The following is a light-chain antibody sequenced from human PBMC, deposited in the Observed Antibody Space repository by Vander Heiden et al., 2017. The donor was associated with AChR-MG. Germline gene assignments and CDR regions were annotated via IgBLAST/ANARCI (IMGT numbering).Light chain of an antibody. CDR3: CSHTLSDTWV. V-gene: IGLV2-23*02. CDR1: SREIGAYDL. J-gene: IGLJ3*02. Sequence: QSALTQPASVSGSPGQSISISCSGSSREIGAYDLVSWFQQPPGRAPKLIIFDVTRRPSGLSGRFSGSKSGNTASLTISGLQIEDEAHYYCCSHTLSDTWVFGGGTKLSVL. CDR2: DVT.